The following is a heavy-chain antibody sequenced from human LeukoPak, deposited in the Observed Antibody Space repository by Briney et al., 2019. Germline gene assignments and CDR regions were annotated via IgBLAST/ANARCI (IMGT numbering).Heavy chain of an antibody. V-gene: IGHV3-53*01. D-gene: IGHD2-2*01. J-gene: IGHJ4*02. CDR3: ARDNHPPDGVVPAASY. CDR1: GINFSRYW. CDR2: IYSGGSI. Sequence: GSLRLSCAGSGINFSRYWKSWVRQASGEGLGWVSVIYSGGSIYYADSVKGRFTISRDNSKNTLYLQMNSLRAEDTAVYYCARDNHPPDGVVPAASYWGQGTLVTVSS.